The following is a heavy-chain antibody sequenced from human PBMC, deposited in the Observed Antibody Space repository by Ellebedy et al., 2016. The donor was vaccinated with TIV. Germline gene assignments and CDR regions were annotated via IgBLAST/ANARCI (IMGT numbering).Heavy chain of an antibody. D-gene: IGHD6-19*01. J-gene: IGHJ6*02. V-gene: IGHV3-11*01. Sequence: GGSLRLXXAASGFSSSDYYMSWIRQAPGKGLEWVSYISESGSMIHYADSVKGRFTISRDNSKNSLYLQMNNLRAEDTAVYYCARISSGRSFYGMDVWGQGTTVTVSS. CDR1: GFSSSDYY. CDR3: ARISSGRSFYGMDV. CDR2: ISESGSMI.